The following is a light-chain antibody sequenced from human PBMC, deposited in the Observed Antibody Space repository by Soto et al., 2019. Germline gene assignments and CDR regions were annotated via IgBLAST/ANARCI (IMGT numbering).Light chain of an antibody. CDR2: EAS. CDR3: CSYAGSSTYV. Sequence: QSVLTQPASVSGSPGQSITISCTGTSSDFGSYNLVSWYQQHPGKAPKLMIYEASKRPSGVSNRFSGSKSGNTASLTISGLQAEDDADYYCCSYAGSSTYVFGTGTKVTVL. CDR1: SSDFGSYNL. V-gene: IGLV2-23*01. J-gene: IGLJ1*01.